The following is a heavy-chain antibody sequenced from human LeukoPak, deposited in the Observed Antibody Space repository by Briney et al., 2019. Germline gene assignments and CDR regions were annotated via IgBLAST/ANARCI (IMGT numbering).Heavy chain of an antibody. CDR2: IKQDGSEK. D-gene: IGHD3-3*01. V-gene: IGHV3-7*01. J-gene: IGHJ1*01. Sequence: GGSLRLSCAVSGFTFSSYSMNWVRQAPGKGLEWVANIKQDGSEKYYVDSVKGRFTISRDNAKNSLYLQMNSLRAEDTAVYYCARPRTEPYYDFWSGYYTSNEYFQHWGQGTLVTVSS. CDR1: GFTFSSYS. CDR3: ARPRTEPYYDFWSGYYTSNEYFQH.